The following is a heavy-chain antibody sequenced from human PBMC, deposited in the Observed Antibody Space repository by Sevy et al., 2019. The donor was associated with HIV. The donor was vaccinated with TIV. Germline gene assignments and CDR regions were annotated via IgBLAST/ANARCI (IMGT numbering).Heavy chain of an antibody. D-gene: IGHD1-7*01. CDR2: FSSSTSTI. V-gene: IGHV3-48*02. Sequence: GGSLRLSVAASGFSFSGYNMNWVRQAPGKGLEWVSYFSSSTSTIHYADSVKGRFTISRDNAKNSLFLQMNSLRDEDTAVYYCARDSSWNYDSYFYGMDVWGQGTTVTVSS. J-gene: IGHJ6*02. CDR3: ARDSSWNYDSYFYGMDV. CDR1: GFSFSGYN.